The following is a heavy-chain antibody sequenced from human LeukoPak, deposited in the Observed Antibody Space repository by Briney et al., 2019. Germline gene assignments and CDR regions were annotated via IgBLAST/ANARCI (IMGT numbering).Heavy chain of an antibody. J-gene: IGHJ4*02. D-gene: IGHD6-6*01. CDR3: ARAAARFLDY. Sequence: ASVKVSCKASGYTFTSYAMNWVGQAPGQGLEWMGWINPNSGGTNYAQKFQGRVTMTRDTSISTAYMELSRLRSDDTAVYYCARAAARFLDYWGQGTLVTVSA. V-gene: IGHV1-2*02. CDR1: GYTFTSYA. CDR2: INPNSGGT.